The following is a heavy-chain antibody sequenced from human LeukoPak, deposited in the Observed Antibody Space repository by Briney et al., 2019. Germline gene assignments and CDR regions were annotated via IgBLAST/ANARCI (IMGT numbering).Heavy chain of an antibody. Sequence: PSETLSLTCTVSGGSISSYYWSWIRQPPGKGLEWIGYIYSSGSTNYNPSLKSRVTISVDTSKNQFSLKLSSVTAADTAVYYCARVTDTAMVHDYWGQGTLVTVSS. CDR2: IYSSGST. J-gene: IGHJ4*02. CDR1: GGSISSYY. V-gene: IGHV4-4*09. CDR3: ARVTDTAMVHDY. D-gene: IGHD5-18*01.